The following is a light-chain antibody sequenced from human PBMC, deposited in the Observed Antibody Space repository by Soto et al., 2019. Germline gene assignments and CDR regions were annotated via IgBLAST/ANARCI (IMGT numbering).Light chain of an antibody. V-gene: IGKV3-20*01. J-gene: IGKJ2*01. CDR2: GSS. Sequence: EVVLTQSPGTLSLSQGESATLSCRASQSVTNNYFAWYQQKPGQAPRLLIFGSSDRATGIPDRFSGSGSGTDFTLTISRLEPEDCAVYYCHQYGSSPPYTFGQGTKMVIK. CDR3: HQYGSSPPYT. CDR1: QSVTNNY.